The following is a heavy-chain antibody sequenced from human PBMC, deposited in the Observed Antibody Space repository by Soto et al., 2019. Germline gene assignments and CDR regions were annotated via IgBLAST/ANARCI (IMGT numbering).Heavy chain of an antibody. CDR3: ARGLTIFGVVKGWFDP. CDR2: INPSGGST. J-gene: IGHJ5*02. Sequence: VASVKVSCKASGYTFTSYYMHWVRQAPGQGLEWMGIINPSGGSTSYAQKFRGRVTMTRDTSTSTVYMELSSLRSEDTAVYYCARGLTIFGVVKGWFDPWGQGTLVTVSS. V-gene: IGHV1-46*01. CDR1: GYTFTSYY. D-gene: IGHD3-3*01.